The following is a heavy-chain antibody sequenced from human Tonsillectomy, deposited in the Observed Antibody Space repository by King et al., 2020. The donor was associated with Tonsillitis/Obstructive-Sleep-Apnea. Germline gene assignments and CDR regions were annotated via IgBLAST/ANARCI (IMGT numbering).Heavy chain of an antibody. CDR1: GFTFDDYA. Sequence: VQLVESGGGVVQPGGSLRLSCAASGFTFDDYAMHWVRQAPGKGLEGVSLISGDGGSTYCADSVTGRFTISRDNSKNSLYLQMNSLRTEDTALYYCANSAGGYLDYWGQGTLVTVSS. J-gene: IGHJ4*02. D-gene: IGHD3-10*01. V-gene: IGHV3-43*02. CDR2: ISGDGGST. CDR3: ANSAGGYLDY.